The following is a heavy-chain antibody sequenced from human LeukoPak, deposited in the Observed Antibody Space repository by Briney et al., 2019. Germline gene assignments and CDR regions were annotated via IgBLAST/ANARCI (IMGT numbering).Heavy chain of an antibody. Sequence: SETLSLTCTVSGGSISSYYWSWIRQPPGKGLEWIGYIYYSGSTNYNPSLKSRVTISVDTSKNQFPLKLSSVTAADTAVYYCTRGAGWLIDYWGQGILVTVSS. CDR3: TRGAGWLIDY. V-gene: IGHV4-59*08. CDR2: IYYSGST. CDR1: GGSISSYY. J-gene: IGHJ4*02. D-gene: IGHD3-16*01.